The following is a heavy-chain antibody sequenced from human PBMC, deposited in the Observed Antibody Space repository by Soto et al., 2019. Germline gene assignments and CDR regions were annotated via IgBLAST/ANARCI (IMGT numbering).Heavy chain of an antibody. CDR1: GFTFSSYG. CDR2: ISYDGSNK. D-gene: IGHD3-3*01. V-gene: IGHV3-30*18. J-gene: IGHJ6*03. Sequence: GGSLRLSCAASGFTFSSYGMHWVRQAPGKGLEWVAVISYDGSNKYYADSVKGRFTISRDNSKNTLYLQMNSLRAEDTAVYYCAKDGFGVVNGSYYYYYMDVWGKGTTVTSP. CDR3: AKDGFGVVNGSYYYYYMDV.